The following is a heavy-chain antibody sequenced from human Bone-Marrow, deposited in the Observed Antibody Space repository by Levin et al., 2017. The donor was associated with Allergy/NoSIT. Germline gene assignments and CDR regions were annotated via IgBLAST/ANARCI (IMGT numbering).Heavy chain of an antibody. CDR1: GFTFSRYS. J-gene: IGHJ4*02. CDR2: ISSSGDST. V-gene: IGHV3-48*02. Sequence: GESLKISCAASGFTFSRYSMNWVRQAPGRGLEWVSCISSSGDSTYYADSVKGRFTISRDNAKNSLYLQLNRLRDEDTALYYCARDPARGYYDSSGYSGDHWGQGTLVTVSS. D-gene: IGHD3-22*01. CDR3: ARDPARGYYDSSGYSGDH.